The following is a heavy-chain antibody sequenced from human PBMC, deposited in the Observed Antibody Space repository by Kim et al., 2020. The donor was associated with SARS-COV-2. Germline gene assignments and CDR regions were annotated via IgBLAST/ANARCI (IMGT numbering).Heavy chain of an antibody. Sequence: SETLSLTCTVSGGSISSGSYYWSWIRQPAGKGLEWIGRIYTSGSTNYNPSLKSRVTISVDTSKNQFSLKLSSVTAADTAVYYCARDPFLAGGHWYFDLWGRGTLVTVSS. CDR2: IYTSGST. V-gene: IGHV4-61*02. D-gene: IGHD3-10*01. CDR3: ARDPFLAGGHWYFDL. J-gene: IGHJ2*01. CDR1: GGSISSGSYY.